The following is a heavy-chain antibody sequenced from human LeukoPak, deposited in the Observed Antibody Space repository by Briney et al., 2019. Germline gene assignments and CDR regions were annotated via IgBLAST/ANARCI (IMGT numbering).Heavy chain of an antibody. Sequence: PGGSLRLSCAASGFTVSSNYMSWVRQAPGKGLEWVSVIYSGGSTYYADSVKGRFTISRDNSKNTLYLQMNSLRAEDTAVYYCARDLERYSGSPVGLDWGQGTLVTVSS. CDR3: ARDLERYSGSPVGLD. J-gene: IGHJ4*02. CDR2: IYSGGST. D-gene: IGHD1-26*01. V-gene: IGHV3-66*01. CDR1: GFTVSSNY.